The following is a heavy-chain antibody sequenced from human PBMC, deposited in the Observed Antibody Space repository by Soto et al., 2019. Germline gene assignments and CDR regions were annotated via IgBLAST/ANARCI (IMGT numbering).Heavy chain of an antibody. J-gene: IGHJ3*02. CDR3: ARDPRVTTVTGDAFDI. CDR1: GGSIGTHY. Sequence: QVQLQESGPGLVKPSETPSLTCTVSGGSIGTHYWNWIRQPAGKGLEWIGRVYISGSTDYNPSVKSRVSLSVDTSKNHFSLRLTSVTAADTAVYYCARDPRVTTVTGDAFDIWGQGIMVIVSS. CDR2: VYISGST. V-gene: IGHV4-4*07. D-gene: IGHD4-17*01.